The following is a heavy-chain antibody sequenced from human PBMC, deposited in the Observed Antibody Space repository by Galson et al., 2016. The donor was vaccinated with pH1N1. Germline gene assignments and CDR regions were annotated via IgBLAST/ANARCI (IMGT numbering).Heavy chain of an antibody. D-gene: IGHD3-22*01. CDR3: AQFSGSSGDPA. J-gene: IGHJ5*02. CDR1: VYTFTRYY. V-gene: IGHV1-46*01. CDR2: IDPGVGAT. Sequence: SVKVSCKASVYTFTRYYIHWVREAPGQGLQWMGIIDPGVGATVYSQRFQGRVTMTREMSMSTVYMEVTNLRPEDTAMYYCAQFSGSSGDPAWGQGTLVTVSS.